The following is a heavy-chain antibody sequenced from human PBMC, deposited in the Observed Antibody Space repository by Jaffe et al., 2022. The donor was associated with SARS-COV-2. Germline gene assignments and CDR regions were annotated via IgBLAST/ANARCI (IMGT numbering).Heavy chain of an antibody. CDR3: ARHRQNYGDYPAHFDI. V-gene: IGHV4-39*01. D-gene: IGHD4-17*01. Sequence: QLQLQESGPGLVKPSETLSLTCTVSGGSISSSSYYWGWIRQPPGKGLEWIGSIYYSGSTYYNPSLKSRVTISVDTSKNQFSLKLSSVTAADTAVYYCARHRQNYGDYPAHFDIWGQGTMVTVSS. CDR1: GGSISSSSYY. J-gene: IGHJ3*02. CDR2: IYYSGST.